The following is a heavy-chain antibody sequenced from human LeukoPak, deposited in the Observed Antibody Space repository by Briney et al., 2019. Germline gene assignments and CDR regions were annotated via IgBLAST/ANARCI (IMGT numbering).Heavy chain of an antibody. CDR3: ARQGAADPSKYYFDY. V-gene: IGHV3-23*01. Sequence: GGSLRLSCAASGFTFSSDAVSWVRQAPGKGLEWVSGLSGRGTTTYYADSVKGRFTISRDNSKNTLYLQMNSLRAEDTAVYYCARQGAADPSKYYFDYWGQGTLVTVSS. CDR2: LSGRGTTT. CDR1: GFTFSSDA. D-gene: IGHD6-13*01. J-gene: IGHJ4*02.